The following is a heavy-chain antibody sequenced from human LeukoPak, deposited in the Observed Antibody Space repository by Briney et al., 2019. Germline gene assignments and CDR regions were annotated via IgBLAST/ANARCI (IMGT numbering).Heavy chain of an antibody. D-gene: IGHD3-22*01. CDR1: GFTFSSYS. CDR3: ARDAVWGYYDSSGYYPLDY. V-gene: IGHV3-21*01. J-gene: IGHJ4*02. CDR2: ISSSSSYI. Sequence: KTGGSLRLSCAASGFTFSSYSMNWVRQAPGKGLEWVSSISSSSSYIYYADSVKGRFTISRDNAKNSLYLQMNSLRAEDTAVYYCARDAVWGYYDSSGYYPLDYWGQGTLVTVSS.